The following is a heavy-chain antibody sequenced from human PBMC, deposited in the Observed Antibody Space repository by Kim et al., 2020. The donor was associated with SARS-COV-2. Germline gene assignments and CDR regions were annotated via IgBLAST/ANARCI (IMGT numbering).Heavy chain of an antibody. V-gene: IGHV6-1*01. J-gene: IGHJ5*02. D-gene: IGHD6-19*01. Sequence: SVKSRITINPDTSKNQFSLQLNSVTPEDTAVYYCARGDSSGWHGGDWFDPWGQGTLVTVSS. CDR3: ARGDSSGWHGGDWFDP.